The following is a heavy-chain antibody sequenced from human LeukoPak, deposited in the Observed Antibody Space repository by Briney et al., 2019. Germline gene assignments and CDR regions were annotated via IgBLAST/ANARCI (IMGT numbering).Heavy chain of an antibody. CDR2: ISSSGSTI. J-gene: IGHJ5*02. D-gene: IGHD4-23*01. CDR3: ARDDYGGNSQWWFDP. V-gene: IGHV3-11*01. Sequence: GGSLRLSCAASGFTFSDYYMSWIRQAPGKGLEWVSYISSSGSTIYYADSVKGRFTISRDNAKNSPYLQMNSLRAEDTAVYYCARDDYGGNSQWWFDPWGQGTLVTVSS. CDR1: GFTFSDYY.